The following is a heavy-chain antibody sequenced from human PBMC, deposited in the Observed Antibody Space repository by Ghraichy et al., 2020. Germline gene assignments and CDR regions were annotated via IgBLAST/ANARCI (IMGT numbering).Heavy chain of an antibody. CDR1: GYTFTSYG. Sequence: ASVKVSCKASGYTFTSYGISWVRQAPGQGLEWMGWISAYNGNTNYAQKLQGRVTMTTDTSTSTAYMELRSLRSDDTAVYYCAGDRRRGITFGGVIVIPGDYWGQGTLVTVSS. CDR3: AGDRRRGITFGGVIVIPGDY. CDR2: ISAYNGNT. V-gene: IGHV1-18*01. J-gene: IGHJ4*02. D-gene: IGHD3-16*02.